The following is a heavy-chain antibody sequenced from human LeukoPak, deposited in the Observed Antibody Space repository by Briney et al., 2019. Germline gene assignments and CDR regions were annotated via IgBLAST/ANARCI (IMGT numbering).Heavy chain of an antibody. Sequence: GASVKVSCKASGYTFTGYAMNWVRQAPGQGLEWVGWIDTNTGNPTYAQGFTGRFVFSLDTSVSTAYLQISSLKAEDTAVYYCAREFWWSSSWTLDYWGQGTLVTVSS. CDR3: AREFWWSSSWTLDY. D-gene: IGHD6-13*01. CDR2: IDTNTGNP. V-gene: IGHV7-4-1*02. CDR1: GYTFTGYA. J-gene: IGHJ4*02.